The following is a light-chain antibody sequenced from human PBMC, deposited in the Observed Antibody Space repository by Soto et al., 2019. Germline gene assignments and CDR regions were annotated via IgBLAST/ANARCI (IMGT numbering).Light chain of an antibody. CDR3: SSYTSSSTLVV. CDR2: EVS. V-gene: IGLV2-14*01. J-gene: IGLJ2*01. CDR1: SSDVGGYNY. Sequence: QSALTQPASVSGSPGQSITISCTGTSSDVGGYNYVSWYQQHPGKAPKLMIYEVSNRPSGVSNRFSGSKSVNTASLNISGLQADDEADYYCSSYTSSSTLVVFGGGTKVTVL.